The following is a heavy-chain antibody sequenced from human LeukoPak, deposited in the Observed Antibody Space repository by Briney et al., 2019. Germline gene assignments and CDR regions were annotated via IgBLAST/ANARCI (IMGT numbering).Heavy chain of an antibody. CDR2: IDGSSSRT. J-gene: IGHJ5*02. CDR1: GFIFSDYY. Sequence: PGGSLRLSCAASGFIFSDYYMSWMRQAPGKGLEWLSYIDGSSSRTNYADSVKGRFTISRDNVKNSLYLQMNSLRAEDTAVYYCAKLPREYCSSTSCPNWFDTWGQGTLVTVSS. V-gene: IGHV3-11*03. CDR3: AKLPREYCSSTSCPNWFDT. D-gene: IGHD2-2*01.